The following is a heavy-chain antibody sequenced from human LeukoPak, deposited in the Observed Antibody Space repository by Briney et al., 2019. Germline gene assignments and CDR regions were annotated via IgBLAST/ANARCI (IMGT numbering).Heavy chain of an antibody. V-gene: IGHV4-31*03. CDR1: GGSISSGGYY. D-gene: IGHD3-22*01. CDR3: ARVRSEYYDSSGYSDDAFDI. CDR2: IYYSGST. Sequence: SETLSLTCTVSGGSISSGGYYWSRIRQHPGKGLEWIGYIYYSGSTYYNPSLKSRVTISVDTSKNQFSLKLSSVTAADTAVYYCARVRSEYYDSSGYSDDAFDIWGQGTMVTVSS. J-gene: IGHJ3*02.